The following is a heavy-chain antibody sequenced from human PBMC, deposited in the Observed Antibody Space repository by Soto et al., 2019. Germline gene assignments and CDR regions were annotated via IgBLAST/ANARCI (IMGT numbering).Heavy chain of an antibody. CDR2: INAGNGNT. CDR1: GYTFTSYA. V-gene: IGHV1-3*01. D-gene: IGHD2-2*02. CDR3: ARDLLRTRYCSSTSCYTGFDP. Sequence: ASVKVSCKASGYTFTSYAMHWVRQAPGQRLEWMGWINAGNGNTKYSQKFQGRVTITRDTSASTAYMELSSLRSEDTAVYYCARDLLRTRYCSSTSCYTGFDPWGQGTLVTV. J-gene: IGHJ5*02.